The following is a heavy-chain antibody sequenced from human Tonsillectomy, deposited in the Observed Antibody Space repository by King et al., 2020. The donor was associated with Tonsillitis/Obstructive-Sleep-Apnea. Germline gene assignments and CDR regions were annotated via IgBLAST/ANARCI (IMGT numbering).Heavy chain of an antibody. J-gene: IGHJ4*02. CDR1: CGFISSSSYY. V-gene: IGHV4-39*01. Sequence: QLQESGPGLVKPSETLSLTCTVACGFISSSSYYWGWIRQPPRKGLEWIGSIYYSGSTYYNPSLKSRVTISVDTSKNQFSLKLSSVTAADTAVSYWARGGTGTNFDYWGQGTLVTVSS. CDR3: ARGGTGTNFDY. CDR2: IYYSGST. D-gene: IGHD1-7*01.